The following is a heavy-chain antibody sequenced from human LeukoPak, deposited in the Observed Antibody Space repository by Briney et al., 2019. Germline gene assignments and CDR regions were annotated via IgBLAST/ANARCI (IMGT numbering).Heavy chain of an antibody. CDR1: PGSIRSYY. CDR2: IFNSGST. V-gene: IGHV4-59*01. J-gene: IGHJ4*02. D-gene: IGHD2-2*01. CDR3: AKIVGLPATMAYFDY. Sequence: SETLSLTCTVYPGSIRSYYWSWIRQPPGKGLELIGYIFNSGSTNYNPSLKSRITMSLDTSKSQFSLTLSSVTAADTAVYYCAKIVGLPATMAYFDYWGQGILITVSS.